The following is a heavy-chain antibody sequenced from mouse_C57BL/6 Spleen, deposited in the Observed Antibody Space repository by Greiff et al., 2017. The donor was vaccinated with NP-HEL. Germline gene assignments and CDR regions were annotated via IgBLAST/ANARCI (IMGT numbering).Heavy chain of an antibody. V-gene: IGHV6-3*01. Sequence: EVHLVESGGGLVQPGGSMKLSCVASGFTFSNYWMNWVRQSPEKGLEWVAQIRLKSDNYATHYAESVKGRFTISRDDSKSSVYLQMNNLRAEDTGIYYCTKIYYGSSLDYWGQGTTLTVSS. CDR2: IRLKSDNYAT. J-gene: IGHJ2*01. CDR1: GFTFSNYW. D-gene: IGHD1-1*01. CDR3: TKIYYGSSLDY.